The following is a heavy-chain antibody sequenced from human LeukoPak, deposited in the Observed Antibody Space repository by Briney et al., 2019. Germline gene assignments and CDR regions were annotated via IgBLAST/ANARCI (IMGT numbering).Heavy chain of an antibody. CDR1: GGSISSYY. D-gene: IGHD5-18*01. Sequence: SETLSLTCTVSGGSISSYYWSWIRQPAGKGLEWIGRIYTSGSTNYNPSLKSRVTMSVDTSKNQFSLKLSSVTAADTAVYYCARDFPPAGYPDAFDIWGQETMVTVSS. CDR3: ARDFPPAGYPDAFDI. V-gene: IGHV4-4*07. J-gene: IGHJ3*02. CDR2: IYTSGST.